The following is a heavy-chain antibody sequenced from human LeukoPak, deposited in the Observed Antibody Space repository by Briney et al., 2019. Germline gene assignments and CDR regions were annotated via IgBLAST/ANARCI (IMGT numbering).Heavy chain of an antibody. Sequence: GGSLRLSCAASGFTFSSYWMSWVRQAPGKGLEWVANIKQDGSEKYYVDSVKGRFTISRDNAENSLYLQMNSLRAEDTAVYYCARDNRYYYDSSGSIVFDYWGQGTLVTVSS. D-gene: IGHD3-22*01. CDR1: GFTFSSYW. V-gene: IGHV3-7*03. CDR3: ARDNRYYYDSSGSIVFDY. J-gene: IGHJ4*02. CDR2: IKQDGSEK.